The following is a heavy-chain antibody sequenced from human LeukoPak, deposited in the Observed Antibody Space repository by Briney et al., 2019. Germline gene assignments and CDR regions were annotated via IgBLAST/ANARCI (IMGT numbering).Heavy chain of an antibody. CDR1: GGSFSGYY. CDR3: AKEGDGDYVAVYY. CDR2: INHSGST. D-gene: IGHD4-17*01. J-gene: IGHJ4*02. V-gene: IGHV4-34*01. Sequence: SETLSLTCAVYGGSFSGYYWSWLRQPPGKGLEWIGEINHSGSTNYNPSLKSRVTISVDTSKNQFSLKQSSVTAGDTPVYYCAKEGDGDYVAVYYWREGTLVSVSS.